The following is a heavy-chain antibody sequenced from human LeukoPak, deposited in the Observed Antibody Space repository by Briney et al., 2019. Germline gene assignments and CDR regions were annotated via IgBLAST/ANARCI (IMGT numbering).Heavy chain of an antibody. Sequence: GASVKVSCRASGYTFNVYYIHWVRQAPGQGREWMGWINPKNGSTKLAQRFQGRVILTRDTSINTAYMELSSLTSDDTAIYFCARDPSHYYYTDVWGKGTTVTVSS. CDR2: INPKNGST. J-gene: IGHJ6*03. CDR1: GYTFNVYY. V-gene: IGHV1-2*02. CDR3: ARDPSHYYYTDV.